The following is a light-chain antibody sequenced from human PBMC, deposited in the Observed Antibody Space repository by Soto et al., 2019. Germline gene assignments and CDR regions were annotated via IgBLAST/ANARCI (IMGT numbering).Light chain of an antibody. CDR1: QSVTSNY. V-gene: IGKV3-20*01. Sequence: EVVLTQSPGTVSLSPGERATLSCRASQSVTSNYSAWYQQKPGQAPRLLIYAASRRATGIPDRFSGSGSGTDFSLTISRLEPEDFAVYYCQQYGSSRTWTFGQGTKGEIK. CDR3: QQYGSSRTWT. J-gene: IGKJ1*01. CDR2: AAS.